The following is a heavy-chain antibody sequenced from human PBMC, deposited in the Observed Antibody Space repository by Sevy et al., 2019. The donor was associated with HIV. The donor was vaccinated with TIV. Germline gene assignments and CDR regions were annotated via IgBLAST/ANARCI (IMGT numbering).Heavy chain of an antibody. V-gene: IGHV4-30-2*01. CDR1: GDSISSGTYS. CDR3: ARDGGTMTTPGSFDF. CDR2: IFHTGNT. D-gene: IGHD4-17*01. J-gene: IGHJ3*01. Sequence: SETLSLTCAVSGDSISSGTYSWNWIRQPPGKGLEWIGYIFHTGNTYYNPSFKSRVTMSVDRSKNQFSLRMNSVTAADTAVYFCARDGGTMTTPGSFDFWGQGTMVTVSS.